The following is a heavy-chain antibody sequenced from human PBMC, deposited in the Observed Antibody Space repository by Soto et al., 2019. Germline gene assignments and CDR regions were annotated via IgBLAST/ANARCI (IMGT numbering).Heavy chain of an antibody. D-gene: IGHD2-21*01. V-gene: IGHV1-69*02. J-gene: IGHJ5*02. Sequence: QVQLVQSGAEVKKPGSSVKVSCKASGGTFSSYTISWVRQAPGQGLEWMGRIIPILGIANYAQKFQGRVTITADKSTSTEYMELRSLRTEDTDVYYCAQEITQGISPGCWFDPWGQGTLVTVSS. CDR3: AQEITQGISPGCWFDP. CDR1: GGTFSSYT. CDR2: IIPILGIA.